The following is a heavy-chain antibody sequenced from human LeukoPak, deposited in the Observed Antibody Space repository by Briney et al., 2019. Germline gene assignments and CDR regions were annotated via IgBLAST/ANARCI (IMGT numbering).Heavy chain of an antibody. J-gene: IGHJ4*02. V-gene: IGHV5-51*01. Sequence: GESLKISCKGSGYSFTSYWIGWVRQMPGKGLEWMGIIYPGDSDTRYSPSFQGQVTISADKSISTAYLQWSSLKASDTAMYYCARHGDIVVVPAAPDFDYWGQGTLVTVSS. CDR3: ARHGDIVVVPAAPDFDY. D-gene: IGHD2-2*01. CDR2: IYPGDSDT. CDR1: GYSFTSYW.